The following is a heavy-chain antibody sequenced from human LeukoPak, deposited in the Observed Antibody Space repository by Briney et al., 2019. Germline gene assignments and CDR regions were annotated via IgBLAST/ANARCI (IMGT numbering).Heavy chain of an antibody. Sequence: SETLSLTCAVYGESFSAYYWTWIRQPPGKGLEWIGEINHSGSTNYNPSLKSRVTMSVDTSKNQFSLKLSSVTAADTAVYYCARFPMVAVAYRYYYMDVWGKGTMVTVSS. D-gene: IGHD3-22*01. CDR3: ARFPMVAVAYRYYYMDV. V-gene: IGHV4-34*01. CDR2: INHSGST. CDR1: GESFSAYY. J-gene: IGHJ6*03.